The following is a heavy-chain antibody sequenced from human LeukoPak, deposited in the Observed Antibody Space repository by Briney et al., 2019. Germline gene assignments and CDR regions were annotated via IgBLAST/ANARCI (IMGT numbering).Heavy chain of an antibody. CDR2: INWNGGST. CDR1: GFTFDDYA. Sequence: GGSLRLSCAASGFTFDDYAMTWVRQAPGKGLEWVSGINWNGGSTDYADSVKGRFTISRDNAKNSLYLQMNTLRAEATALYYCARGNDCWSGCLGDSFDIWGQGTMVTVSS. CDR3: ARGNDCWSGCLGDSFDI. V-gene: IGHV3-20*04. J-gene: IGHJ3*02. D-gene: IGHD3-3*01.